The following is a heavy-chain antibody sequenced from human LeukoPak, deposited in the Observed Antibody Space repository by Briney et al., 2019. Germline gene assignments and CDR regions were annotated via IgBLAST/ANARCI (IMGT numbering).Heavy chain of an antibody. J-gene: IGHJ4*02. CDR2: INHSGST. D-gene: IGHD5-18*01. Sequence: SETLSLTCAVYGGSFSGYYWSWIRQPPGKGLEWIGEINHSGSTNYNPSLKSRVTISVDTSKNQFSLKLSSVTAEDTAVYYCAREGRGYSYINGKMYYFDYWGQGTLVTVSS. CDR3: AREGRGYSYINGKMYYFDY. V-gene: IGHV4-34*01. CDR1: GGSFSGYY.